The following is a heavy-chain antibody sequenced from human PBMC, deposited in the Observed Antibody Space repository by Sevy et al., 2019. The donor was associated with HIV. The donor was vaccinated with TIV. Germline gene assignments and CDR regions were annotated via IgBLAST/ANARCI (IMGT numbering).Heavy chain of an antibody. CDR2: ISPDESEK. D-gene: IGHD3-9*01. CDR1: GFTFSTYW. Sequence: GGSLRLSCGASGFTFSTYWMTWVRQGPGRGLEWVANISPDESEKYTVNSVKGRFTVSRDNAKNSLYLQMHSLRAEDTAVYYCARDLFGSGHDIWTGKHGLDVWGQGTTVTVSS. V-gene: IGHV3-7*01. CDR3: ARDLFGSGHDIWTGKHGLDV. J-gene: IGHJ6*02.